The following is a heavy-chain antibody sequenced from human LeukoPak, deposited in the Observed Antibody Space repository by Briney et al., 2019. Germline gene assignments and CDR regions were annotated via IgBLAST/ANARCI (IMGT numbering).Heavy chain of an antibody. CDR3: ARVMSVGYCSGGSCYSVYYFDY. D-gene: IGHD2-15*01. Sequence: SETLSLTCTVSGGSISSYYWSWIRQPPGKGLEWIGYIYYSGSTNYNPSLKSRVTISVDTSKNQFSLKLSSVTAADTAVYYCARVMSVGYCSGGSCYSVYYFDYWGQGTLVTVSS. J-gene: IGHJ4*02. CDR2: IYYSGST. CDR1: GGSISSYY. V-gene: IGHV4-59*01.